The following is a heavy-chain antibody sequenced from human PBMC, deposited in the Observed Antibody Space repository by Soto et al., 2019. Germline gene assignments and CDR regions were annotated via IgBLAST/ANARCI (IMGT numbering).Heavy chain of an antibody. CDR3: AKDPWFDP. V-gene: IGHV1-18*01. Sequence: ASVKVSCKASGYTFTSYGISWVRQAPGQGLEWMGWISAYNGNTNYAQKLQGRVTMTTDTSKNTLYLQMNSLRAEDTAVYYCAKDPWFDPWGQGTLVTVSS. CDR2: ISAYNGNT. CDR1: GYTFTSYG. J-gene: IGHJ5*02.